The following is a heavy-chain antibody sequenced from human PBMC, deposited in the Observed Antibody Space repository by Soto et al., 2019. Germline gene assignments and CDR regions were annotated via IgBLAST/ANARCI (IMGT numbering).Heavy chain of an antibody. D-gene: IGHD6-25*01. CDR3: ARSAVGYYMDV. V-gene: IGHV4-59*01. CDR1: GGSISSYY. CDR2: IYYSGST. Sequence: QVQLQESGPGLVKPSETLSLTCTVSGGSISSYYWSWIRQPPGKGLEWIGYIYYSGSTNYNPSLKSRVTISVDTSKNQFSLKLSSVTAADTAVYYCARSAVGYYMDVWGKGTTVTVSS. J-gene: IGHJ6*03.